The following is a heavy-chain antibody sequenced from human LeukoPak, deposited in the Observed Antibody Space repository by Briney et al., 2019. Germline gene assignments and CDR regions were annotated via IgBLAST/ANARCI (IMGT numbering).Heavy chain of an antibody. V-gene: IGHV1-2*02. CDR2: INPNSGGT. CDR3: ARLTRVGSSSSYNWFDP. CDR1: GYTFTGYY. J-gene: IGHJ5*02. Sequence: ASVKVSCKASGYTFTGYYMHWVRQAPGQGLEWMGWINPNSGGTNYAQKFQGRVTMTRDTSISTAYMELSRLRSDGTAVYYCARLTRVGSSSSYNWFDPWGQGTLVTVSS. D-gene: IGHD6-6*01.